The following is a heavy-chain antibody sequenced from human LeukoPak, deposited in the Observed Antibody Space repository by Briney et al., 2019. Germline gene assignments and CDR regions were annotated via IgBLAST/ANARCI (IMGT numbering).Heavy chain of an antibody. CDR2: IYYSGST. Sequence: SETLSLTCTVSGGSISSYYWSWIWQPPGKGLEWIGYIYYSGSTNYNPSLKSRVTISVDTSKNQFSLKLSSVTAADTAVYYCARGLVTPARPIPFGYWGQGTLVTVSS. J-gene: IGHJ4*02. CDR3: ARGLVTPARPIPFGY. CDR1: GGSISSYY. V-gene: IGHV4-59*01. D-gene: IGHD4-23*01.